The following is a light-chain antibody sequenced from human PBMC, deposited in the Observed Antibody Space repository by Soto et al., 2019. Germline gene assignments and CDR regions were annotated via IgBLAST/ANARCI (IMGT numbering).Light chain of an antibody. V-gene: IGLV2-14*03. CDR1: SSDVGAYNY. J-gene: IGLJ3*02. Sequence: QCALTQPASVSGSPGQSITISCTGTSSDVGAYNYVSWYRQHPGKAPKLMIYDVSYRPSGVSDCCPGAKSGNTAALTISGLHAEDEADYYCTSYTSNSTRVFGGGSNLTVL. CDR2: DVS. CDR3: TSYTSNSTRV.